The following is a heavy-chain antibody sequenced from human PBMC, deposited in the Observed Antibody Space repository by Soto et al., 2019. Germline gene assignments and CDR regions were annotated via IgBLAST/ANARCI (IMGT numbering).Heavy chain of an antibody. CDR3: AKARQVATISEANDY. Sequence: PGGSLRLSCAASGFTFSSYSMSWVRQAPGKGLEWVSAISGSGGSTYYADSVKGRFTISRDNSKNTLYLQMNSLRAEDTAVYYCAKARQVATISEANDYWGQGTLVTVSS. V-gene: IGHV3-23*01. J-gene: IGHJ4*02. CDR1: GFTFSSYS. CDR2: ISGSGGST. D-gene: IGHD5-12*01.